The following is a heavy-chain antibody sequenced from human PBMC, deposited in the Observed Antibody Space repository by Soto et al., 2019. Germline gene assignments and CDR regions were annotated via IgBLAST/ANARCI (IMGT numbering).Heavy chain of an antibody. CDR1: GYTFTGYY. J-gene: IGHJ5*02. CDR2: INPNSGGT. V-gene: IGHV1-2*02. Sequence: ASVKVSCKASGYTFTGYYMHWVRQAPGQGLEWMGWINPNSGGTNYAQKFQGRVTMTRDTSISTAYMELSRLRSDDTAVYYCAREQEVPAATLNRFDPWGQGTLVTVSS. D-gene: IGHD2-2*01. CDR3: AREQEVPAATLNRFDP.